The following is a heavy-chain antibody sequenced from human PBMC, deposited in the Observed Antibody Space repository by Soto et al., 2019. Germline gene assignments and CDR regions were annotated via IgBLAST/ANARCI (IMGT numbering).Heavy chain of an antibody. CDR1: GYTFTSYY. Sequence: ASVKVSCKASGYTFTSYYMHWVRQAPGQGLEWMGIINPSGGSTSYAQKFQGRVTMTRDTSTSTVYMELSSLRSEDTAVYYCFTEDGMVRAPYWGQGTLVTVSS. CDR2: INPSGGST. V-gene: IGHV1-46*01. D-gene: IGHD3-10*01. CDR3: FTEDGMVRAPY. J-gene: IGHJ4*02.